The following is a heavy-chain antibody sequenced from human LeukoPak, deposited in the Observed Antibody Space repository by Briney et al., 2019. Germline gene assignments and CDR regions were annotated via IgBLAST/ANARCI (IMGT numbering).Heavy chain of an antibody. CDR3: AIDEPNYAPYDFDY. CDR2: IKSKADGETT. D-gene: IGHD4/OR15-4a*01. V-gene: IGHV3-15*01. Sequence: GGSLRLSCAASGFTFSTYNMNWVRQAPGKGLEWVGRIKSKADGETTDYAAPVKGRFTISRDDSNNMVYLQMNSLKIEDTAVYYCAIDEPNYAPYDFDYWGQGTLVTVSS. CDR1: GFTFSTYN. J-gene: IGHJ4*02.